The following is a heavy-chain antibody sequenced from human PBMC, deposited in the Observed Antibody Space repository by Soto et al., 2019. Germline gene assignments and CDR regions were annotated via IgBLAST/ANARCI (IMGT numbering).Heavy chain of an antibody. J-gene: IGHJ6*03. D-gene: IGHD2-2*01. CDR3: ARETSTGNYYMDV. CDR2: ISTSSSNI. CDR1: GFSFSYYG. V-gene: IGHV3-48*01. Sequence: EVQLVESGGGLVQPGGSLRLSCAASGFSFSYYGMNWVRQAPGKGLEWVSYISTSSSNIYYADSVKGRFTISRDNAKNSLSLQMNILRAAATAVYYCARETSTGNYYMDVWDKGTTVTVSS.